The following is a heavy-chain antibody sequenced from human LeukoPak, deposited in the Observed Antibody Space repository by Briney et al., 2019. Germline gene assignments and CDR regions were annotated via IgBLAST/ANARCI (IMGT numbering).Heavy chain of an antibody. D-gene: IGHD3-16*01. CDR1: GFTSSSKW. CDR2: IQPDGSEQ. V-gene: IGHV3-7*01. CDR3: ASQSYARFDP. Sequence: GGSLRLSCVASGFTSSSKWMSWVRQAPGKGLEWVGNIQPDGSEQYPVDSVKGRFTISRDNARNSLFLQMNSLRVEDTGVYYCASQSYARFDPWGQGTPVTVSS. J-gene: IGHJ5*02.